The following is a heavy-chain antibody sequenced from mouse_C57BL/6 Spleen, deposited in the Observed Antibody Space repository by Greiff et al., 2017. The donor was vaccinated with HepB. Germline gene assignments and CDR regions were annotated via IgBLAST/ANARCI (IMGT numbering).Heavy chain of an antibody. V-gene: IGHV1-82*01. D-gene: IGHD2-3*01. Sequence: ESGPELVMPGASVKFSCKASGYAFSSSWMNWVKQRPGKGLEWIGRIYPGDGVTNYNGKFKGKATLTADKSSSTSFMQLSSLTSEYSAVYFCERDGPAGWYFDDWGTGTTVTVSS. J-gene: IGHJ1*03. CDR3: ERDGPAGWYFDD. CDR2: IYPGDGVT. CDR1: GYAFSSSW.